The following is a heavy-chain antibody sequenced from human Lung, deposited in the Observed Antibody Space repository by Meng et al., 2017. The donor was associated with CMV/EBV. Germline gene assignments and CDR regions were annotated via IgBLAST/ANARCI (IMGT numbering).Heavy chain of an antibody. J-gene: IGHJ4*02. D-gene: IGHD6-19*01. CDR2: IYWNDDK. CDR1: GFSLSTSGVG. CDR3: AHRPVSGAGKEEYYFDY. V-gene: IGHV2-5*01. Sequence: GPXLVXPTQTLTLTCTFSGFSLSTSGVGVGWIRQPPGKALEWLALIYWNDDKRYSPSLKSRLTITKDTSKSQVVLTMTNMDPVDTATYYCAHRPVSGAGKEEYYFDYWGQGTLVTVSS.